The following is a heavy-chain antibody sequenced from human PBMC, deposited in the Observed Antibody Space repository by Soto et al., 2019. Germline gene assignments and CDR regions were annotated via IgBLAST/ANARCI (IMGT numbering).Heavy chain of an antibody. CDR2: IMPIFGTP. CDR1: AGTFSSYG. Sequence: ASVKVSCKASAGTFSSYGISWVRQAPGQGLEWMGGIMPIFGTPNYAQKFQGRVTITADESTSTGYMELSSLTSEDTAVYYCARDRSWKSYYCVSSVPDFYGMDVSGKGTTVTVAS. J-gene: IGHJ6*04. CDR3: ARDRSWKSYYCVSSVPDFYGMDV. D-gene: IGHD1-26*01. V-gene: IGHV1-69*13.